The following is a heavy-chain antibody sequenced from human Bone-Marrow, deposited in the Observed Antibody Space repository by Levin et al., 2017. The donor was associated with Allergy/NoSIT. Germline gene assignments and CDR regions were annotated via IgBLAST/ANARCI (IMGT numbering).Heavy chain of an antibody. CDR1: GYMFTSYG. CDR3: ARVIPGAGTSHLGRYYYYMDI. J-gene: IGHJ6*03. D-gene: IGHD1-14*01. Sequence: ASVKVSCQASGYMFTSYGITWVRQAPGQGLEWMGWSSSYSGKADFPQQFQGRVSMTTDTSTSTAYMELRSMRSDDTAVDCCARVIPGAGTSHLGRYYYYMDIWGRGTPVTVSS. CDR2: SSSYSGKA. V-gene: IGHV1-18*01.